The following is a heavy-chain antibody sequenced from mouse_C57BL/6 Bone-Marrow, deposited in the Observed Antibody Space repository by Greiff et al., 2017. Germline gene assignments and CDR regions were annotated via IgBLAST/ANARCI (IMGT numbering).Heavy chain of an antibody. V-gene: IGHV1-9*01. CDR2: ILPGSGST. Sequence: QVQLQQSGAELMKPGASVKLSCKATGYTFPGYWIEWVKQRPGHGLEWIGEILPGSGSTNYNEKFKGKATFTADTSSNTAYMQLSSLTTEDSAIYFCARDYYGSSCVWYFDVWGTGTTVTVSS. CDR3: ARDYYGSSCVWYFDV. CDR1: GYTFPGYW. D-gene: IGHD1-1*01. J-gene: IGHJ1*03.